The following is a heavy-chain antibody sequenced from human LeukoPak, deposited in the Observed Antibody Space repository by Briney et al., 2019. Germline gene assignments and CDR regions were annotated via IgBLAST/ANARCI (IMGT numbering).Heavy chain of an antibody. Sequence: ASVKVSCKASGYSFTNYGVIWVRQAPGQGLEWMGWISAYNGNTNYAQNLQGRVTLTTDTSTNTAYMELMSLRSDDTAVYYCARGPAWGYYFDFWGQGTLVTVSS. J-gene: IGHJ4*02. CDR3: ARGPAWGYYFDF. CDR1: GYSFTNYG. CDR2: ISAYNGNT. V-gene: IGHV1-18*01. D-gene: IGHD3-16*01.